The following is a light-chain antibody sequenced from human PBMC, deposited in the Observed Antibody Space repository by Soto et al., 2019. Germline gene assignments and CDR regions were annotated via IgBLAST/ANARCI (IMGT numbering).Light chain of an antibody. V-gene: IGLV1-40*01. CDR1: SSNIGAGYD. Sequence: QSVLTQPPSVSGAPGQRVTISCTGSSSNIGAGYDVHWYLQLPGTAPRLLIYGNTNRPSGVPDRFSGSKSGSSASLAITGLQAEDEADYYCQSHDSSLHASVFGTGTKLTAL. CDR2: GNT. CDR3: QSHDSSLHASV. J-gene: IGLJ1*01.